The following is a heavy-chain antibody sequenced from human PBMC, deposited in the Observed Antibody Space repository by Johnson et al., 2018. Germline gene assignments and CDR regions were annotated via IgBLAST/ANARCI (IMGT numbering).Heavy chain of an antibody. CDR1: GGTFSSYA. Sequence: QVQLVQSGAAVKKPGSSXKVSCKASGGTFSSYAISWVRQAPGQGLEWMGGIIPIFGTANYAQKFQGRVTITADESPSTAYMELSSLGSEDTAVYYCARVVAVAGRFDQTFDYWGQGTLVTVSS. CDR2: IIPIFGTA. J-gene: IGHJ4*02. D-gene: IGHD6-19*01. CDR3: ARVVAVAGRFDQTFDY. V-gene: IGHV1-69*01.